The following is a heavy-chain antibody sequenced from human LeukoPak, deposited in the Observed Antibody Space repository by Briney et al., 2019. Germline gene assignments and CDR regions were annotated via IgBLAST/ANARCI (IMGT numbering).Heavy chain of an antibody. CDR3: ARVIAAAGTRIDY. J-gene: IGHJ4*02. V-gene: IGHV4-39*07. D-gene: IGHD6-13*01. CDR2: IYYSGST. CDR1: GGSISSSSYY. Sequence: SETLSLTCTVSGGSISSSSYYWGWIRQPPEKGLEWIGSIYYSGSTYYNPSLKSRVTISVDTSKNQFSLKLSSVTAADTAVYYCARVIAAAGTRIDYWGQGTLVTVSS.